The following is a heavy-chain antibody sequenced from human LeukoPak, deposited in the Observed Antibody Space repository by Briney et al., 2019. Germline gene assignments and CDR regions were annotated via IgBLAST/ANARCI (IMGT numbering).Heavy chain of an antibody. Sequence: GASVKVSCKASGYTFTNNVMNWVRQAPGQGLEWMGWINTNTGNPTYAQGFTGRFVFSLDTSVSTAYLQISSLQAEDTAVYFCAREHPLTTFQDCYDSSGYWPAFDYWGQGTLVTVSS. CDR2: INTNTGNP. D-gene: IGHD3-22*01. V-gene: IGHV7-4-1*02. J-gene: IGHJ4*02. CDR3: AREHPLTTFQDCYDSSGYWPAFDY. CDR1: GYTFTNNV.